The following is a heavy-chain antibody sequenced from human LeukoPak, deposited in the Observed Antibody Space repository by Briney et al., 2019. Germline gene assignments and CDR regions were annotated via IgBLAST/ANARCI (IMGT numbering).Heavy chain of an antibody. D-gene: IGHD3-16*02. V-gene: IGHV4-39*01. CDR1: GGSISSSSYY. Sequence: SETLSLTCTVSGGSISSSSYYWGWIRQPPRKGLEWIGRIYYSGSTYYNPSLKSRVTTSVDTSKNQFSLKLSSVTAADTAVYYCASLFYDYVWGSYRYTGFDYWGQGTLVTVSS. J-gene: IGHJ4*02. CDR3: ASLFYDYVWGSYRYTGFDY. CDR2: IYYSGST.